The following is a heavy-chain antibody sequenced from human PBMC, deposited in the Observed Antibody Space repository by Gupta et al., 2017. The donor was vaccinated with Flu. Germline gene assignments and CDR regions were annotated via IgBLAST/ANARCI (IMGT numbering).Heavy chain of an antibody. CDR1: YG. J-gene: IGHJ4*02. CDR3: AKGGLELQLSRYYFDY. V-gene: IGHV3-30*18. Sequence: YGIHWVRQAPGKGLGWVAVISYDGRNEYYADSVKGRFTISRDNSKNTLYLQMNSLKAEDTAVYYCAKGGLELQLSRYYFDYWGQGTLVTVSS. D-gene: IGHD1-26*01. CDR2: ISYDGRNE.